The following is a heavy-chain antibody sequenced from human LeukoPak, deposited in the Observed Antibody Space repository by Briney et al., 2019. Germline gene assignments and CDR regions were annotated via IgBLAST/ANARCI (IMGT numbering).Heavy chain of an antibody. V-gene: IGHV3-21*01. CDR1: GFTFSSYS. D-gene: IGHD2-8*01. Sequence: GGSLRLSCAASGFTFSSYSMNWVRQAPGKGLEWVSSISSSSSYIYYADSVKGRFTISRDNAKNSLYLQMNSLRAEDTAVYYCARASAIYLISPFDYWGQGTLVTVSS. J-gene: IGHJ4*02. CDR3: ARASAIYLISPFDY. CDR2: ISSSSSYI.